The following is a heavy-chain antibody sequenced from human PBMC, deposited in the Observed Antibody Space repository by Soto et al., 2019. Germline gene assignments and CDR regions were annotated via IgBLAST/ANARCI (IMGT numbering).Heavy chain of an antibody. CDR1: GYTFNRHG. Sequence: QVHLVQSGGEVKKPGASVKVSCKASGYTFNRHGITWVRQAPGQGLEWMGWISGYNGDINYEQKFQGRVTLSSDTTASTVYLELKRLRFDDTAVYYCARVRIVGAREIEFWGQGTLVTVSS. CDR2: ISGYNGDI. V-gene: IGHV1-18*04. J-gene: IGHJ4*02. D-gene: IGHD1-26*01. CDR3: ARVRIVGAREIEF.